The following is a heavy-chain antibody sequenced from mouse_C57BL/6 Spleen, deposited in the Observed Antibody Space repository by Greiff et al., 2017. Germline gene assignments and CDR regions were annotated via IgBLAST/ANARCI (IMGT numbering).Heavy chain of an antibody. J-gene: IGHJ4*01. CDR3: AREGTLGRGYYAMDY. D-gene: IGHD3-3*01. V-gene: IGHV1-42*01. CDR2: INPSTGGT. Sequence: ESGPELVKPGASVKISCKASGYSFTGYYMNWVKQSPEKSLEWIGEINPSTGGTTYNQKFKAKATLTVDKSSSTAYMQLKSLTSEDSAVYDCAREGTLGRGYYAMDYWGQGTSVTVSS. CDR1: GYSFTGYY.